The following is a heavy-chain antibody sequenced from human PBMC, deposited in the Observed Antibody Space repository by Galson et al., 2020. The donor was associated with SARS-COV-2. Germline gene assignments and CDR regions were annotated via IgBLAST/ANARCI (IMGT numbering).Heavy chain of an antibody. Sequence: TGGSLRLSCAASGFTFSSYSMNWVRQAPGKGLEWVSSISSSSSYIYYADSVKGRFTISRDNAKNSLYLQMNSLRAEDTAVYYCASGSRTYRFGELWGQGTLVTVSS. D-gene: IGHD3-10*01. CDR3: ASGSRTYRFGEL. CDR2: ISSSSSYI. J-gene: IGHJ4*02. V-gene: IGHV3-21*01. CDR1: GFTFSSYS.